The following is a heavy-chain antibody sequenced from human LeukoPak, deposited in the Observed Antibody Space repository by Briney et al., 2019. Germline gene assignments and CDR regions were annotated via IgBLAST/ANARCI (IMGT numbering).Heavy chain of an antibody. D-gene: IGHD6-19*01. Sequence: ASVKVSCKASGYTFTGYYMHWVRQAPGQGLEWMGWINPNSGGTNYAQKFQGRVTMTRDTSISTAYMELSRLRSDDTAVYYCARGGGIAVAMNDAFDIWGQGTMVTVSS. CDR1: GYTFTGYY. V-gene: IGHV1-2*02. J-gene: IGHJ3*02. CDR2: INPNSGGT. CDR3: ARGGGIAVAMNDAFDI.